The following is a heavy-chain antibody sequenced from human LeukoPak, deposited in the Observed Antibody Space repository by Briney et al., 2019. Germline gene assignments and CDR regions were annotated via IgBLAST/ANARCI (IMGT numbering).Heavy chain of an antibody. D-gene: IGHD4-11*01. CDR3: ARDGTTVTTSAFDI. J-gene: IGHJ3*02. CDR2: IYTSGST. CDR1: GGSISSYY. Sequence: PSETLSLTCTVSGGSISSYYWSWIRQPAGKGLEWIGRIYTSGSTNYNPSLKSRVTMSVDTSKNQFSLKLSSVTAADTAVYYCARDGTTVTTSAFDIWGQGTMVTVSS. V-gene: IGHV4-4*07.